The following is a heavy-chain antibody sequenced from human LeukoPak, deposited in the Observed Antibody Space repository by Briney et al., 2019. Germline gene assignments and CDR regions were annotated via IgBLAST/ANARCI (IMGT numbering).Heavy chain of an antibody. V-gene: IGHV3-74*01. Sequence: PGGSLRLSCAASGFTFSSYWMHWVRHAPGKGLVWVSRIKTDGSSTIYADSVKGRFTISRDNAKNTLYLQMNSLRAEDTAVYYCARDPTLRDYRDSSGYFYDWGQGTLVTVSS. CDR1: GFTFSSYW. CDR3: ARDPTLRDYRDSSGYFYD. CDR2: IKTDGSST. D-gene: IGHD3-22*01. J-gene: IGHJ4*02.